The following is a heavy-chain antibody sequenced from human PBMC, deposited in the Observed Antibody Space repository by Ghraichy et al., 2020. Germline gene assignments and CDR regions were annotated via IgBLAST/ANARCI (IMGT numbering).Heavy chain of an antibody. D-gene: IGHD3-9*01. CDR2: IIPIFGTA. CDR3: ARVLGEPYDILTGYYPKTYYYYYYGMDV. CDR1: GGTFSSYA. V-gene: IGHV1-69*13. Sequence: SVKVSCKASGGTFSSYAISWVRQAPGQGLEWMGGIIPIFGTANYAQKFQGRVTITADESTSTAYMELSSLRSEDTAVYYCARVLGEPYDILTGYYPKTYYYYYYGMDVWGQGTTVTVSS. J-gene: IGHJ6*02.